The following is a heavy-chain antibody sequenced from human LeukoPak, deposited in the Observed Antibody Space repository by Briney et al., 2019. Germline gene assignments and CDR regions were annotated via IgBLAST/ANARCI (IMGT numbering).Heavy chain of an antibody. CDR3: ATRRYCSSTSCYYWFDP. CDR1: GGSISSGDYY. V-gene: IGHV4-30-4*08. CDR2: IYHSGST. J-gene: IGHJ5*02. D-gene: IGHD2-2*01. Sequence: SQTLSLTCTVSGGSISSGDYYWSWIRRPPGKGLEWIGYIYHSGSTYYNPSLKSRVTISVDTSKNQFSLKLSSVTAADTAVYYCATRRYCSSTSCYYWFDPWGQGTLVTVSS.